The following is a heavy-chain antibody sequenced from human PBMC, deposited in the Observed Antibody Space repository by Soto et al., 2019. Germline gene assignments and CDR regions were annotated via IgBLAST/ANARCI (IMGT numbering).Heavy chain of an antibody. CDR2: INHSGST. V-gene: IGHV4-34*01. Sequence: PSETLSLTCAVYGGSFSVYYWSWIRQPPGKGLEWIGEINHSGSTNYNPSLKSRVTISVDTSKNQFSLKLSSVTAADTAVYYCARARRGYSYGLPNYWGQGTLVTVSS. CDR1: GGSFSVYY. J-gene: IGHJ4*02. CDR3: ARARRGYSYGLPNY. D-gene: IGHD5-18*01.